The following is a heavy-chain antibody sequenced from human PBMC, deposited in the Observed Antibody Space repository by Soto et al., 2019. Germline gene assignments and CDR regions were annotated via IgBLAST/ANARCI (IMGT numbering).Heavy chain of an antibody. CDR1: GGSFSGYY. V-gene: IGHV4-34*01. Sequence: PSETLSLTCAVYGGSFSGYYWRWIRQPPGKGLEWIGEINPSGNTNYNPSLQNRVTISIDTSKNQVSLKVNSVTAADTAVYYCARDHPHSYGVYYFDYWGQGTPVTVSS. CDR2: INPSGNT. D-gene: IGHD5-18*01. J-gene: IGHJ4*02. CDR3: ARDHPHSYGVYYFDY.